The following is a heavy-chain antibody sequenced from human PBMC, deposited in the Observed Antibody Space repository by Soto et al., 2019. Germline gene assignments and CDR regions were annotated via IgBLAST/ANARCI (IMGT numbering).Heavy chain of an antibody. CDR1: GFTVSSNY. CDR3: AGHSHKDY. Sequence: EVQLVESGGGLVQPGGSLRLSCAASGFTVSSNYVSWVRQGPGKGLEWVSVVYSGGSTYYADSVKGRFTSSRDNSKNTLYLQMNSLRAEDTAVYYCAGHSHKDYWGQGTLVTVSS. CDR2: VYSGGST. V-gene: IGHV3-66*04. J-gene: IGHJ4*02.